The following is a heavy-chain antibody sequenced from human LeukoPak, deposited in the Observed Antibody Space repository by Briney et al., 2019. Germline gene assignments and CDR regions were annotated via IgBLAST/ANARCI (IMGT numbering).Heavy chain of an antibody. CDR3: ARHLGYSSGWDRPYYFDY. V-gene: IGHV4-39*01. D-gene: IGHD6-19*01. Sequence: SETLSLTCTVSGVSISSYYWGWIRQPPGKGLEGIGSIYYSESTYYNPSLKSRVTISVDLSNTQSSLKLSSLTAADTAVYYCARHLGYSSGWDRPYYFDYWGQGTLVTVSS. J-gene: IGHJ4*02. CDR1: GVSISSYY. CDR2: IYYSEST.